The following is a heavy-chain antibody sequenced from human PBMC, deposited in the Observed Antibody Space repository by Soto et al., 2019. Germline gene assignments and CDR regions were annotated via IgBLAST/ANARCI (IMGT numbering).Heavy chain of an antibody. Sequence: HLQLREPGPGLVKPSETLSLTCTVSGGPISTSRNYWGWIRQSPGKGLEWIGSMTYGGGTAYYNSSLKRRVTISVDPSRNHFSLRLSSLTAEDTAVYYCVSCSNGACNDWGQGSVVTVSS. CDR2: MTYGGGTA. D-gene: IGHD2-2*01. J-gene: IGHJ4*02. CDR1: GGPISTSRNY. V-gene: IGHV4-39*02. CDR3: VSCSNGACND.